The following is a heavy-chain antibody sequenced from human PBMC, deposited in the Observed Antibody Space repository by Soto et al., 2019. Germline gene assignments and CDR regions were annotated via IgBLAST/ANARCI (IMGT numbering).Heavy chain of an antibody. D-gene: IGHD4-4*01. CDR2: VYYSGST. V-gene: IGHV4-59*01. CDR3: VRGGYSSSWERLDP. CDR1: GGSISRYY. J-gene: IGHJ5*02. Sequence: SETLSLTCTVSGGSISRYYWGWIRQPPGKGLEWIGYVYYSGSTNYSPSLKSRVTISIDTSKNQFSLRLGSVTAADTAVYYCVRGGYSSSWERLDPWGQGTLVTVSS.